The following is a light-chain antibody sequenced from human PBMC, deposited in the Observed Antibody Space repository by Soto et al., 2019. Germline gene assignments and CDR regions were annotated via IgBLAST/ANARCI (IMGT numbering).Light chain of an antibody. V-gene: IGKV3-15*01. Sequence: ETVMTQSPATLSVSPGERATLSCRASQSVSSNLAWYQQKPGQAPRLVIYGASTRATGIPARFSGSGSGTEFTLTISSLQSEDFAVYYCQQYNNWPPDMYTFGQGTKLEIK. J-gene: IGKJ2*01. CDR3: QQYNNWPPDMYT. CDR1: QSVSSN. CDR2: GAS.